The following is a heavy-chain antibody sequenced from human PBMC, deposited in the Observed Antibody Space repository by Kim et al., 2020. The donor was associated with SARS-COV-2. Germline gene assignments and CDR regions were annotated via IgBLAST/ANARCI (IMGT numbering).Heavy chain of an antibody. Sequence: SETLSLTCAVYGGSFSGYYWSWIRQPPGKGLEWIGEINHSGSTNYNPSLKSRVTISVDTSKNQFSLKLSSVTAADTAVYYCARSSYSTFDYWGQGTLVTV. J-gene: IGHJ4*02. D-gene: IGHD2-2*02. CDR2: INHSGST. CDR3: ARSSYSTFDY. CDR1: GGSFSGYY. V-gene: IGHV4-34*01.